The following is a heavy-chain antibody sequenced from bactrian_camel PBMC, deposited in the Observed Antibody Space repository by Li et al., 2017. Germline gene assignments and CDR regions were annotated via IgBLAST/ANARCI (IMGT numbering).Heavy chain of an antibody. Sequence: VQLVESGVGSVQAGGSLRLACVASGYQNSNKRVSWIRQAPGKEREGVAFVYFGGGSTYYADSVKGRFTISRDSAKNTVYLQMNSLKTEDTAMYYCAKDSDLLLYEYNYWGQGTQVTVS. D-gene: IGHD4*01. V-gene: IGHV3S40*01. CDR1: GYQNSNKR. CDR2: VYFGGGST. CDR3: AKDSDLLLYEYNY. J-gene: IGHJ4*01.